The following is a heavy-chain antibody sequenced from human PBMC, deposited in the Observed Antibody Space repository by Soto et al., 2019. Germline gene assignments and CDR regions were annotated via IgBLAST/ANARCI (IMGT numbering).Heavy chain of an antibody. D-gene: IGHD3-3*01. CDR2: ISAYNGST. V-gene: IGHV1-18*01. Sequence: GASVKVSCKASGGTFSSYTISWVRQAPGQGLEWMGWISAYNGSTNYAQKLQGRVTMTTDTSTSTAYMELRSLRSDDTAVYYCARGSLRFLEWLPIWGNWFDPWGQGTLVTVSS. J-gene: IGHJ5*02. CDR1: GGTFSSYT. CDR3: ARGSLRFLEWLPIWGNWFDP.